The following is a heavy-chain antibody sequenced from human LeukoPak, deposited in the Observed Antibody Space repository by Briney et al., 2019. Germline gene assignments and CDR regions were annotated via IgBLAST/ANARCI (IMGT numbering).Heavy chain of an antibody. D-gene: IGHD6-19*01. Sequence: SVKVSCKASGGTLSSYAISWVRQAPGQGLEWMGGIIPIFGTANYAQKFQGRVTITADESTSTAYMELSSLRSEDTAVYYCAREHSSGRPFDYWGQGTLVTVSS. CDR1: GGTLSSYA. V-gene: IGHV1-69*13. CDR3: AREHSSGRPFDY. CDR2: IIPIFGTA. J-gene: IGHJ4*02.